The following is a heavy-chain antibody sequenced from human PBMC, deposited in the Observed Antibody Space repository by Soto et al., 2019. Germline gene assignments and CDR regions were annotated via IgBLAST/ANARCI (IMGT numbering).Heavy chain of an antibody. CDR2: IDKVGTDS. J-gene: IGHJ6*03. CDR3: DRGWSGQDV. D-gene: IGHD3-10*01. CDR1: EFTFSGRS. V-gene: IGHV3-74*01. Sequence: EVQLVESGGGLVQPGGSLRLSCAASEFTFSGRSVHWVRRAPGKGLVWVSGIDKVGTDSTYADSVKGRFTSSRDNAKNTVDLQMNSLRVEDTPVHYCDRGWSGQDVRGKGTKVTVSS.